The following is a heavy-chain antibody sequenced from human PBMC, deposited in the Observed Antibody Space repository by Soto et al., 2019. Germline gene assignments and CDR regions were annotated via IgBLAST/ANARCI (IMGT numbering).Heavy chain of an antibody. V-gene: IGHV3-30-3*01. CDR2: ISYDGSNK. Sequence: QVQLVESGGGVVQPGRSLRLSCAAPGFTFSSYAMHWVRQAPGKGLEWVAVISYDGSNKYYADSVKGRFTISRDNSKNTLYLQMNSLRAEDTAVYYCARATGAYCGGDCYTADYWGQGTLVTVSS. J-gene: IGHJ4*02. D-gene: IGHD2-21*02. CDR1: GFTFSSYA. CDR3: ARATGAYCGGDCYTADY.